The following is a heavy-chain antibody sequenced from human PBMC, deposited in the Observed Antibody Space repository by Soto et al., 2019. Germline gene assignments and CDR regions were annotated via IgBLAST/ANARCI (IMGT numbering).Heavy chain of an antibody. CDR3: ARDCGSDLTVPGAVLDY. J-gene: IGHJ4*02. D-gene: IGHD2-21*02. Sequence: ASVKVSCKTSNYPFSSYGISWVRQAPGQGLEWMGWISVYNDNTEYAQKLQGRVTMTTDTSTNTAFMELRSLRSDDTAVYYCARDCGSDLTVPGAVLDYWGQGXPVTVYS. CDR2: ISVYNDNT. CDR1: NYPFSSYG. V-gene: IGHV1-18*01.